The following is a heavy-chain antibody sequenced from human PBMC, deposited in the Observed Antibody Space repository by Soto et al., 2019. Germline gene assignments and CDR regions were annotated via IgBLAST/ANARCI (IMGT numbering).Heavy chain of an antibody. CDR2: IYHTGRT. CDR1: GGSVNSDNYY. CDR3: AREFSNTPEAFDS. Sequence: QVQLQESGPGLVKPSETLSLTCTVSGGSVNSDNYYWSWIRQPPGKGLEWIGYIYHTGRTNYNPSLESRITISLDTSKNQFSLTLSSVTAADTALFYCAREFSNTPEAFDSWGQGALVTVSS. D-gene: IGHD3-3*02. J-gene: IGHJ4*02. V-gene: IGHV4-61*01.